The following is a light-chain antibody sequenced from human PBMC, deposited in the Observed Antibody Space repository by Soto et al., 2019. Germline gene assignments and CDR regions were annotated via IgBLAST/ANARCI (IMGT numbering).Light chain of an antibody. V-gene: IGLV2-14*01. CDR1: SSDVGGYNY. CDR3: SSYTNINTRACV. J-gene: IGLJ1*01. Sequence: QSALTQPASVSGSPGQSITISCTGTSSDVGGYNYVSWYQQLPDKAPKFIIYDVSERPSGVPDRLSGSKSGNTASLTISGLQAEDEAEYYCSSYTNINTRACVFGTGTKVTVL. CDR2: DVS.